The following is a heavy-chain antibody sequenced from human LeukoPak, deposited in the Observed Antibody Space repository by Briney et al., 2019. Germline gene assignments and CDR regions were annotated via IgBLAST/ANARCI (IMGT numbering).Heavy chain of an antibody. CDR3: ARGHYSSSSFWFDP. V-gene: IGHV4-59*11. J-gene: IGHJ5*02. CDR2: IHYSGST. Sequence: SETLSLTCTVSGGSISSLYWSWIRQPPGKGLEWIGYIHYSGSTNYIPSLKSRVTISLDTSKNQFSLKLTSVTAADTAVYYCARGHYSSSSFWFDPWGQGTLVTGSS. D-gene: IGHD6-6*01. CDR1: GGSISSLY.